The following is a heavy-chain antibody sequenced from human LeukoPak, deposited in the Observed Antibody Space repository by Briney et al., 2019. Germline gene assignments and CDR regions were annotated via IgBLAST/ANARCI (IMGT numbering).Heavy chain of an antibody. J-gene: IGHJ3*02. CDR3: ARQRAADAFDI. CDR2: INSSGST. D-gene: IGHD6-13*01. CDR1: SGSICSSGYY. V-gene: IGHV4-39*01. Sequence: PSETLSLTCTVSSGSICSSGYYWGWIRQPPGKGLEWIGVINSSGSTYYNPSLKGRVSISVDTSNNQFSLKLSSVTAADTAVYYCARQRAADAFDIWGQGTLVIVFS.